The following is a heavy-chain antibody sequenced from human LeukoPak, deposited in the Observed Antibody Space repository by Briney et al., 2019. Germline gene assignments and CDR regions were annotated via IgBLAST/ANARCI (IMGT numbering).Heavy chain of an antibody. CDR2: ISWNSGSI. V-gene: IGHV3-9*01. CDR1: GFTFDDYA. J-gene: IGHJ4*02. Sequence: GGSLRLSCAASGFTFDDYAMHWVRQAPGKGLEWVSGISWNSGSIGYADSVKGRFTISRDNAKNSLYLQMNSLRAEDTALYYCAKDSDSSGYYELGYWGQGTLVTVSS. D-gene: IGHD3-22*01. CDR3: AKDSDSSGYYELGY.